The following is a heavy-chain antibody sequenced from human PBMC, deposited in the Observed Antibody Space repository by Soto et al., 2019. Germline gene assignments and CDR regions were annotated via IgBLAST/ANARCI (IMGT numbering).Heavy chain of an antibody. Sequence: ASVKVSCKASGYTFTSYYMHWVRQAPGQGLEWMGIINPSGGSTSYAQKFQGRVTMTRDTSTSTVYMELSSLRSEDTAVYYCARGNGVGTGTVYYFDYWGQGTLVTVAS. D-gene: IGHD1-1*01. CDR1: GYTFTSYY. J-gene: IGHJ4*02. CDR2: INPSGGST. V-gene: IGHV1-46*01. CDR3: ARGNGVGTGTVYYFDY.